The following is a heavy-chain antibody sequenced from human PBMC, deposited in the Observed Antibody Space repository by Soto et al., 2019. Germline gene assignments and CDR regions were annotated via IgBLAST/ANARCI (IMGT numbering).Heavy chain of an antibody. Sequence: SETLSLTCTVSGGSISSSSYYWGWIRQPPGKGLEWIGSIYYSGSTYYNPSLKSRVTISVDTSKNHFSLKLTSVTAADTAVYYCARGSSGYYPGPFDYWGQGTLVTV. D-gene: IGHD3-22*01. CDR2: IYYSGST. CDR1: GGSISSSSYY. CDR3: ARGSSGYYPGPFDY. V-gene: IGHV4-39*02. J-gene: IGHJ4*02.